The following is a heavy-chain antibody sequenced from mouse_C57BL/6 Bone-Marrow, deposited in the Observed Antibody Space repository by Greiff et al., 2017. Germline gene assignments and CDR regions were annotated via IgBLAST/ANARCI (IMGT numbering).Heavy chain of an antibody. V-gene: IGHV14-2*01. CDR2: IDPEDGET. CDR1: GFNIKDYY. D-gene: IGHD1-2*01. CDR3: APHYYGKGFDV. J-gene: IGHJ1*03. Sequence: VQLKESGAELVKPGASAKLSCTVSGFNIKDYYMHWVKQRTEQGLEWIGRIDPEDGETKYAPKFQGKATITADTSSNTAYLQLSSLTSEDTAVXYCAPHYYGKGFDVWGTGTTVTVSS.